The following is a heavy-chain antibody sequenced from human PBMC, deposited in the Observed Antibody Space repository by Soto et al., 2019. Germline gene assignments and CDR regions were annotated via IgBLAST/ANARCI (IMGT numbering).Heavy chain of an antibody. V-gene: IGHV4-59*01. CDR3: ARGGGKYYYESSGRSNHAMDV. D-gene: IGHD3-22*01. CDR1: GGPIRSYC. CDR2: IYDSGNT. J-gene: IGHJ6*02. Sequence: SETLSLTCTVSGGPIRSYCGSWIRQPPGKGLEWIGYIYDSGNTGYNPSLKSRVTISVDTSKNQFSLKLSSVTTADTAVYYCARGGGKYYYESSGRSNHAMDVWGQGTTVTVSS.